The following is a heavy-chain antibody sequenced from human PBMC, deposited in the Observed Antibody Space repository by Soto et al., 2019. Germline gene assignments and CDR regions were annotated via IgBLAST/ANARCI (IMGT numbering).Heavy chain of an antibody. CDR1: GGSFSGYY. J-gene: IGHJ6*02. D-gene: IGHD3-10*01. CDR3: ARGTGYYGSGSAYYYYGMDV. V-gene: IGHV4-34*01. Sequence: SETLSLTCAVYGGSFSGYYWSWIRQPPGKGLEWIGEINHSGSTNYNPSLKSRVTISVDTSKNQFSLKLSSVTAADTAVYYCARGTGYYGSGSAYYYYGMDVWGQGTPVTVSS. CDR2: INHSGST.